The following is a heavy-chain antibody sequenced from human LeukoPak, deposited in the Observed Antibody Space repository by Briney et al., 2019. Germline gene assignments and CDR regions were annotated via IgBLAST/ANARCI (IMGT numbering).Heavy chain of an antibody. J-gene: IGHJ6*03. Sequence: SETLSLTCTVSGGFISSYYWSWIRQPAGKGLEWIGRIYTSGSTNYNPSLKSRVTMSVDTSKNQFSLKLSSVTAADTAVYYCAKSSSYYYYYMDVWGKGTTVTISS. CDR2: IYTSGST. V-gene: IGHV4-4*07. CDR3: AKSSSYYYYYMDV. D-gene: IGHD6-13*01. CDR1: GGFISSYY.